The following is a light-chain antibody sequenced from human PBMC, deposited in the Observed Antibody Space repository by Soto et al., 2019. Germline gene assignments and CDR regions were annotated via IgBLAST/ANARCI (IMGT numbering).Light chain of an antibody. V-gene: IGKV3-15*01. J-gene: IGKJ1*01. CDR2: DAS. Sequence: EKVMTQSPATLSVSPGERATLSCRASQSVRSNLAWYQQKPGQPPRLLIYDASTRATGIPSRFSGSGSGTEFTLTISSLQSEDFAVYYCQQYNNWPPWTFXQGTKVDIK. CDR1: QSVRSN. CDR3: QQYNNWPPWT.